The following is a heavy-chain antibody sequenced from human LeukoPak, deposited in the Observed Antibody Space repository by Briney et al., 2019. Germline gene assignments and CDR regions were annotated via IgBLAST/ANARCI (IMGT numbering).Heavy chain of an antibody. D-gene: IGHD3-22*01. V-gene: IGHV4-59*06. CDR2: IYYSGST. CDR3: AVSYENSSDAFDI. J-gene: IGHJ3*02. CDR1: GGSISNYY. Sequence: SETLSLTCTVSGGSISNYYWSWIRQHPGKGLEWIGYIYYSGSTYYNPSLKSRVTISVDTSKNQFSLKLSSVTAADTAVYYCAVSYENSSDAFDIWGQGTMVTVSS.